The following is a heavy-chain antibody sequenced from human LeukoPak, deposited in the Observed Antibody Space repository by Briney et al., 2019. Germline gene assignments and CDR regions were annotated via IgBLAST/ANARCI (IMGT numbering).Heavy chain of an antibody. J-gene: IGHJ4*02. CDR3: ARVLAYSSSWYGDY. V-gene: IGHV5-51*01. CDR2: IYPVDSDT. Sequence: GESLKISCKGSGYSFTTYWIGWVRQMPGKGLEWMGIIYPVDSDTRYSPSFQGQVTISADKSITTAYLQWSSLKASDTAMYYCARVLAYSSSWYGDYWGQGTLATVSS. D-gene: IGHD6-13*01. CDR1: GYSFTTYW.